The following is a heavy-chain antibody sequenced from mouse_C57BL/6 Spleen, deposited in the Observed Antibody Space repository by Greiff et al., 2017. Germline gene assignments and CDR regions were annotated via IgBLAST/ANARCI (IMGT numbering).Heavy chain of an antibody. J-gene: IGHJ4*01. CDR3: ARVAITTVVATDYYAMDY. CDR2: ISDGGSYT. CDR1: GFTFSSYA. Sequence: DVMLVESGGGLLKPGGSLKLSCAASGFTFSSYALSWVRQTPEKRLEWVATISDGGSYTYYPDNVKGRFSISRENAKKNLYVQISHLKSEVTAMYYCARVAITTVVATDYYAMDYWGQGTSVSVSS. V-gene: IGHV5-4*03. D-gene: IGHD1-1*01.